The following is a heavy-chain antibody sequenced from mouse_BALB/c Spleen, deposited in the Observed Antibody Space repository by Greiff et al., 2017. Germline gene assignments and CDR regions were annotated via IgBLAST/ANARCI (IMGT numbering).Heavy chain of an antibody. J-gene: IGHJ3*01. CDR2: IYPGNSDT. CDR1: GYTFTSYW. D-gene: IGHD1-1*01. Sequence: EVQLQQSGTVLARPGASVKMSCKASGYTFTSYWMHWVKQRPGQGLEWIGAIYPGNSDTSYNQKFKGKAKLTAVTSTSTAYMELSSLTNEDSAVYYCTDGYYGRVEAWFAYWGQGTLVTVSA. CDR3: TDGYYGRVEAWFAY. V-gene: IGHV1-5*01.